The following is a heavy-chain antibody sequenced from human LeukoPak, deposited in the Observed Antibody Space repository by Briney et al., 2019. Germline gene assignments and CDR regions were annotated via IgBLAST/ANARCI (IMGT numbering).Heavy chain of an antibody. CDR1: GGSFSGYY. CDR2: INHSGST. D-gene: IGHD2-2*01. V-gene: IGHV4-34*01. Sequence: SETLSLTCAVYGGSFSGYYWSWIRQPPGKGLEWIGEINHSGSTNYNPSLKSRVTISVDTSKNQFSLNLSSVTAADTAVYYCARRLRVVVPLDVWGKGTTVTVSS. J-gene: IGHJ6*04. CDR3: ARRLRVVVPLDV.